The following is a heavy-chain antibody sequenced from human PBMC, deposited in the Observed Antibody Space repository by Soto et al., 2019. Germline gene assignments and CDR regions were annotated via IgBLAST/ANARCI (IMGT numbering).Heavy chain of an antibody. CDR1: SGSISSGDHY. V-gene: IGHV4-30-4*01. J-gene: IGHJ4*02. Sequence: PSETLSLTCSVSSGSISSGDHYWSWIRQSPGKGLEWIGYIYYSGSPYYNPSLKSRLTISVDTSKNQFSLKLSSVTAADTAVYYCAREVTGDYFENWGQGTLVTVSS. D-gene: IGHD3-10*01. CDR2: IYYSGSP. CDR3: AREVTGDYFEN.